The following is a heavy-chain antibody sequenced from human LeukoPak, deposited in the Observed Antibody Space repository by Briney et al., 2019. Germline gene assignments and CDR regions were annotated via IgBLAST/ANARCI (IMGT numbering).Heavy chain of an antibody. Sequence: SVKVSCKASGYTFTSYGSSWVRQAPGQGLEWMGGIIPIFGTANYAQKFQGRVTITADESTRTAYMELSSLRSEDTAVYYCARVTGGRYCSTTSCYMGGWFDPWGQGTLVTVSS. CDR2: IIPIFGTA. CDR1: GYTFTSYG. D-gene: IGHD2-2*02. J-gene: IGHJ5*02. V-gene: IGHV1-69*13. CDR3: ARVTGGRYCSTTSCYMGGWFDP.